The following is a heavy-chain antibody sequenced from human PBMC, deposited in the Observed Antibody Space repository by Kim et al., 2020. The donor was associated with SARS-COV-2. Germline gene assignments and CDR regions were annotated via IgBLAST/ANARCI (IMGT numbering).Heavy chain of an antibody. J-gene: IGHJ4*02. CDR3: ARGKVAATTTTISPAAPPDY. Sequence: SETLSLTCAVYGGSFSGYYWSWIRQPPGKGLEWIGEINHSGSTNYNPSLKSRVTISVDTSKNQFSLKLSSVTAADTAVYYCARGKVAATTTTISPAAPPDYWGQGTLVTVSS. CDR1: GGSFSGYY. V-gene: IGHV4-34*01. CDR2: INHSGST. D-gene: IGHD2-15*01.